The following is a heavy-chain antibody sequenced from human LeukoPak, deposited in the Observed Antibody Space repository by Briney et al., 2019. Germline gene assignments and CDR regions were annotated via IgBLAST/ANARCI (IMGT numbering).Heavy chain of an antibody. J-gene: IGHJ4*02. V-gene: IGHV3-21*01. D-gene: IGHD3-3*01. CDR1: GFTFSSYS. Sequence: GSLRLSCAASGFTFSSYSMNWVRQAPGKGLEWVSSISSSSSYIYYADSVKGRFTISRDNAKNSLYLQMNSLRAEDTAVYYCARFRVDFWSGYYTHYYFDYWGQGTLVTVSS. CDR3: ARFRVDFWSGYYTHYYFDY. CDR2: ISSSSSYI.